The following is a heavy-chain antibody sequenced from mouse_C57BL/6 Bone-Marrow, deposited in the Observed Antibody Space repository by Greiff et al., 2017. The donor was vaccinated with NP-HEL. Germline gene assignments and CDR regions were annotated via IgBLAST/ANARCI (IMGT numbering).Heavy chain of an antibody. Sequence: EVQLVESGGGLVKPGGSLKLSCAASGFTFSSYAMSWVRQTPEKRLEWVATISDGGSYTYYPDNVKGRFTISRDNAKNNLYLQMSHLKSEDTAMYYCARDRGLRAWLAYWGQGTLVTVSA. CDR1: GFTFSSYA. V-gene: IGHV5-4*01. D-gene: IGHD2-4*01. J-gene: IGHJ3*01. CDR2: ISDGGSYT. CDR3: ARDRGLRAWLAY.